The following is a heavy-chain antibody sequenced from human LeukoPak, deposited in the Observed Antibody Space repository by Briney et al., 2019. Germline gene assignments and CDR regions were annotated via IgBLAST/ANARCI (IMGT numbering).Heavy chain of an antibody. V-gene: IGHV3-23*01. Sequence: PGGSLTLSCAASGLTFSSYSMSWVRHAPGKGLEWVSFFSGSGGNTYYADSVKGRFTISRDNSKNTLYLQMNSLRAEDTAVYYCAKAPSSIAAAGTNYYYYYYMDVWGKGTTVTVSS. CDR3: AKAPSSIAAAGTNYYYYYYMDV. CDR1: GLTFSSYS. CDR2: FSGSGGNT. J-gene: IGHJ6*03. D-gene: IGHD6-13*01.